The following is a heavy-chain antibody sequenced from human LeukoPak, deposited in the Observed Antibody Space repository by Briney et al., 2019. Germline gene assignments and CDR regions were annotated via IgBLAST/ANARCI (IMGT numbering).Heavy chain of an antibody. D-gene: IGHD1-26*01. Sequence: GGSLRLSCAASGFTFSSYAISWVRQAPGQGLEWMGGIIPIFGTANYAQKFQGRVTMTRDMSTSTVYMELSSLRSEDTAVYSCARGSGSLQYFDYWGQGTLVTVSS. V-gene: IGHV1-69*05. CDR2: IIPIFGTA. J-gene: IGHJ4*02. CDR1: GFTFSSYA. CDR3: ARGSGSLQYFDY.